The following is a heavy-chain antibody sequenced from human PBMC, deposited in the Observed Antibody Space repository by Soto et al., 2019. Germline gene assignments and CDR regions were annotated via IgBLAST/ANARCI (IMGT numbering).Heavy chain of an antibody. Sequence: QLQLQESGSGLVKPSQTLSLTCAVSGDSISSGGYSWSWIRQPPGKGLEWIGYIYHSGSTYYNPSLKSRVTISVDRSKNQFSLKLRSVAAADTAVYYCARNLNYYDSSGYFYDAFEIWGQGAMVTVSS. CDR1: GDSISSGGYS. CDR2: IYHSGST. V-gene: IGHV4-30-2*01. CDR3: ARNLNYYDSSGYFYDAFEI. D-gene: IGHD3-22*01. J-gene: IGHJ3*02.